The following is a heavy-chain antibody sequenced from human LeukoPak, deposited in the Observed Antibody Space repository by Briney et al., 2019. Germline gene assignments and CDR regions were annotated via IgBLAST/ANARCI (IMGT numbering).Heavy chain of an antibody. CDR2: ISSSSSYI. CDR3: ARATTYDILTGYFDY. Sequence: GGSLRLSCAASGFTFSSYSMNWVRQAPGKGLEWVSCISSSSSYIYYADSVKGRFTISRDNAKNSLYLQMNSLRAEDTAMYYCARATTYDILTGYFDYWGQGTLVTVSS. V-gene: IGHV3-21*01. CDR1: GFTFSSYS. J-gene: IGHJ4*02. D-gene: IGHD3-9*01.